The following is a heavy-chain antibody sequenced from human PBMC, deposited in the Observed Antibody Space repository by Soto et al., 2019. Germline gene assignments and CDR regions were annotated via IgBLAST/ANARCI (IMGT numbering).Heavy chain of an antibody. Sequence: EVQLVESGGGLVQPGGSLRLSCAASGFTFSSYDMHWVRQVRGEGLEWVSGIGSTGDTYYPDYVKGRFIISRENAKNSWYLQMNSLRAEDAAVYYCARGVAADGGEDFDIVGQGTMVMVSS. D-gene: IGHD6-13*01. CDR1: GFTFSSYD. CDR2: IGSTGDT. J-gene: IGHJ3*02. CDR3: ARGVAADGGEDFDI. V-gene: IGHV3-13*01.